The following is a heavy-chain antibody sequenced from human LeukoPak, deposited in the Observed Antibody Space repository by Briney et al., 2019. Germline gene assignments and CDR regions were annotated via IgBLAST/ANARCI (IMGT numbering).Heavy chain of an antibody. Sequence: GGSLRLSCAASGFTFSSYSMNWVRQAPGKGLEWVSSISSSSSYIYYADSVKGRFTISRDNAKNSLYLQMNSLRAEDTAVYYCARDPRHDRVAAGTIDYWGQGTLVTVSS. D-gene: IGHD6-13*01. V-gene: IGHV3-21*01. CDR2: ISSSSSYI. CDR1: GFTFSSYS. CDR3: ARDPRHDRVAAGTIDY. J-gene: IGHJ4*02.